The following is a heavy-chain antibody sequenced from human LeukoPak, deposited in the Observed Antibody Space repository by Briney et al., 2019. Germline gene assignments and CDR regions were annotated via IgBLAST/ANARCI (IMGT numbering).Heavy chain of an antibody. J-gene: IGHJ6*03. Sequence: GASVKVSCKASGGTFSSFAISWVRQAPGQGLEWMGGIIPIFGTANYAQKFQGRVTITTDESTGTAYMELSSLRSEDTAVYYCARVHGSGSYRPYYYYYYMDVWGKGTTVTVSS. CDR2: IIPIFGTA. V-gene: IGHV1-69*05. CDR1: GGTFSSFA. CDR3: ARVHGSGSYRPYYYYYYMDV. D-gene: IGHD3-10*01.